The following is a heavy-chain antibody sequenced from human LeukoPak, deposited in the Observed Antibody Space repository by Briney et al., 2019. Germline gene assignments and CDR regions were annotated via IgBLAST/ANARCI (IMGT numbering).Heavy chain of an antibody. D-gene: IGHD3-3*01. Sequence: SRAPPLPSTASGGSICSGDYYWCCIRPPPGKVLEWAGNISYGGSTYYNPSLKSRVTISGDTAKNPFSLQLNTVTAADPPLYYCARWSASRRRFNWFDPWGEGTLVTVSS. CDR3: ARWSASRRRFNWFDP. CDR2: ISYGGST. CDR1: GGSICSGDYY. J-gene: IGHJ5*02. V-gene: IGHV4-30-4*08.